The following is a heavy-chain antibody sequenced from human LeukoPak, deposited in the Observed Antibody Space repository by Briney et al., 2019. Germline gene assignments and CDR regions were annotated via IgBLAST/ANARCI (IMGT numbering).Heavy chain of an antibody. V-gene: IGHV1-69*05. CDR1: GGTIINYA. CDR2: IIPIFHRT. J-gene: IGHJ3*02. Sequence: SVKVSCKASGGTIINYAINWVRQAPGQGLEWMGRIIPIFHRTNYAQKFQGRLTITTDESTRTAYMELSSLRAEDTAEYYCARDIPGSSGYFNDAFDIWGQGTMVTVSS. CDR3: ARDIPGSSGYFNDAFDI. D-gene: IGHD3-22*01.